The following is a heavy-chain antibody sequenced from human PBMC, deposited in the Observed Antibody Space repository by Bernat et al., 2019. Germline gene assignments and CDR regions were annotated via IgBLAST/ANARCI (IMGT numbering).Heavy chain of an antibody. J-gene: IGHJ3*02. Sequence: QVQLVESGGGVVQPGRSLTLSCAASGFSFSGYGMHWVRQAPGKGLEWVAVISYDGGNKYYADSVKGRFTLSRDNSKNTLYMQMNSLTPEDTAVYYCARVLYKWNLGDAFDIWGQGTMVTVSS. CDR2: ISYDGGNK. D-gene: IGHD1-7*01. V-gene: IGHV3-30*06. CDR1: GFSFSGYG. CDR3: ARVLYKWNLGDAFDI.